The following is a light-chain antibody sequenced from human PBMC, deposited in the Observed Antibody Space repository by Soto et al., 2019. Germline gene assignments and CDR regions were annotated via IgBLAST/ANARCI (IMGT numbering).Light chain of an antibody. Sequence: EIVLTQSPGTLSLSPGERAALSCRASQSVSSSYLAWYQQKIGQAPRLLIYRASNRATGIPDRFSGSGSGTDFTLTISRLEPEDFAVYFCQQFGSSPTTLGQGTRLEIK. J-gene: IGKJ5*01. CDR2: RAS. V-gene: IGKV3-20*01. CDR1: QSVSSSY. CDR3: QQFGSSPTT.